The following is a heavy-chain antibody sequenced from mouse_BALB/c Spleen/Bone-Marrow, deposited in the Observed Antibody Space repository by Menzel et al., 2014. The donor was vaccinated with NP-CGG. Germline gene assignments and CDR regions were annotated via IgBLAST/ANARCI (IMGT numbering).Heavy chain of an antibody. CDR3: ARGDYRYDETMDY. V-gene: IGHV1-67*01. CDR2: ISLYSGNT. J-gene: IGHJ4*01. D-gene: IGHD2-14*01. Sequence: VKPQESGPELVRPEVSVKISCKGSGYTFTDYGMHWVKQSHANSLEWIGLISLYSGNTNYNQKFKDKATMTVDKSSSTAYMELARLTSEDSAIYYCARGDYRYDETMDYWGQGTSVTVSS. CDR1: GYTFTDYG.